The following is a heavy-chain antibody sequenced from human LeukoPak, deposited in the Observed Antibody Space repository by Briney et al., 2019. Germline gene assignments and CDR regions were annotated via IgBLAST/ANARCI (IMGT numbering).Heavy chain of an antibody. CDR2: IIPIFGTA. CDR3: ARGTMVRGAFDY. Sequence: ASVKVSCKASGGTFSSYAISWVRQAPGQGLKWMGGIIPIFGTANYAQKFQGRVTITADKSTSTAYMELSSLRSEDTAVYYCARGTMVRGAFDYWGQGTLVTVSS. J-gene: IGHJ4*02. D-gene: IGHD3-10*01. CDR1: GGTFSSYA. V-gene: IGHV1-69*06.